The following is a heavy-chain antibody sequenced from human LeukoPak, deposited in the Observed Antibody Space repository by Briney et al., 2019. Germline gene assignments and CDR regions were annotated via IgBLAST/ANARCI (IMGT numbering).Heavy chain of an antibody. CDR1: GYTFTGYY. J-gene: IGHJ3*02. V-gene: IGHV1-2*02. D-gene: IGHD3-22*01. Sequence: VASVKVSCKASGYTFTGYYIHWVRQAPGQGLEWMGWVNPNSGGTNYAQKFQGRVTMTRDTSISTAYMELSRLRSDDTAVYYCARVKDDSADDAFDIWGQGTMVTVSS. CDR2: VNPNSGGT. CDR3: ARVKDDSADDAFDI.